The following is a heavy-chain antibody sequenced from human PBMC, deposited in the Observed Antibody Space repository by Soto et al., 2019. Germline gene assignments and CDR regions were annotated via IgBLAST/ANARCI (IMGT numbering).Heavy chain of an antibody. D-gene: IGHD3-3*01. J-gene: IGHJ4*02. CDR1: GGSISSSTYF. Sequence: QLQLQESGPGLVKPSETLSLTCTVSGGSISSSTYFWVWIRQPPGKGLEWIGTFYHSGSTYYSPSLKSRVTISVDTSRNQFSLKLSSVTAADTAVYYCARRIFGVVVIESWGQGTLVTVSS. V-gene: IGHV4-39*01. CDR2: FYHSGST. CDR3: ARRIFGVVVIES.